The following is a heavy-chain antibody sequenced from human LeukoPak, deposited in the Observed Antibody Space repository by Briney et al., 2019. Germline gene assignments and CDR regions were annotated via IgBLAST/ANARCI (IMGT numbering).Heavy chain of an antibody. CDR2: INPNSGGT. Sequence: ASVKVSCKASGYTFTGYYMHWVRQAPGQGLEWMGWINPNSGGTNYAQKFQGRVTMTRDTSISTAYMELSRLRSDDTAVYYCAREIGIAETNNWFDPWGQGTLVTVSS. J-gene: IGHJ5*02. V-gene: IGHV1-2*02. CDR1: GYTFTGYY. D-gene: IGHD6-13*01. CDR3: AREIGIAETNNWFDP.